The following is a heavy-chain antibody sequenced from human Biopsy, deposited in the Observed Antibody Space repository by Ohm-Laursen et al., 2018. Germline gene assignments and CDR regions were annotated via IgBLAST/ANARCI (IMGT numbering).Heavy chain of an antibody. V-gene: IGHV4-59*08. CDR1: GGSISSFY. CDR3: ARRGSGGRSFDH. CDR2: ISDSGST. D-gene: IGHD2-15*01. Sequence: PSQTLSLTCAVSGGSISSFYWTWIRQPSGKGPEWIGDISDSGSTNYKPSPKSRVIISVDTSKNQFSLNRSSVTAADTAVYYCARRGSGGRSFDHWGQGTLVTVSS. J-gene: IGHJ4*02.